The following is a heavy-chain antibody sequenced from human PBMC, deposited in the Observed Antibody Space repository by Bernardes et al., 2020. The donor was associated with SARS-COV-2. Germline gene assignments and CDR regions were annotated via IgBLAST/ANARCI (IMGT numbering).Heavy chain of an antibody. D-gene: IGHD6-13*01. J-gene: IGHJ3*02. Sequence: ASVKVSCKASGYTFTASYIHWVRQAPGQGLEWMGWVYPKSGDTSFAQNFQGRVTMTRDTSVSTAYMELSRLRFDDTAVYYCASVTWSSHDGFDIWGQGTVVTVSS. V-gene: IGHV1-2*02. CDR1: GYTFTASY. CDR2: VYPKSGDT. CDR3: ASVTWSSHDGFDI.